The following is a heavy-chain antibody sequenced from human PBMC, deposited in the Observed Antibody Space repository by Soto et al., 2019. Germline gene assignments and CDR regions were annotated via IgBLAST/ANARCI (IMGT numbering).Heavy chain of an antibody. Sequence: QVQLQESGPGLVKPSETLSLTCTVSGGSVSSGSYYWSWIRQPPGKGLEWIGYIYYSGSTNYNPSPKSRVTISVDTSKNQFSLKLSSVTAADTAVYYCASAYVWGSYRIDYWGQGTLVTVSS. D-gene: IGHD3-16*02. CDR2: IYYSGST. CDR1: GGSVSSGSYY. J-gene: IGHJ4*02. V-gene: IGHV4-61*01. CDR3: ASAYVWGSYRIDY.